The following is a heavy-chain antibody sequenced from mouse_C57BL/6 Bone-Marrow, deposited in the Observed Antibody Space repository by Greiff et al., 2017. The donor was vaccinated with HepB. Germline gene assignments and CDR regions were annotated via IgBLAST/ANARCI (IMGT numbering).Heavy chain of an antibody. Sequence: QVQLQQSVAELVKPGASVKISCKASGYAFSSYWMNWVKQRPGKGLEWIGQIYPGDGDTNYNGKFKGKATLTADKSSSTAYMQLSSLTSEDSAVYFCARERALLRLLDYWGQGTTLTVSS. V-gene: IGHV1-80*01. D-gene: IGHD1-2*01. CDR3: ARERALLRLLDY. J-gene: IGHJ2*01. CDR1: GYAFSSYW. CDR2: IYPGDGDT.